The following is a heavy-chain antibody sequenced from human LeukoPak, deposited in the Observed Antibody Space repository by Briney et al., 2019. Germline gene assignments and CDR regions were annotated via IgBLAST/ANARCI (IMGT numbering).Heavy chain of an antibody. CDR2: IHDSGRT. V-gene: IGHV4-59*11. Sequence: SETLSLTCTVSGGSISSHYWNWIRQPPRKGLEWIGYIHDSGRTDYSPSRRSRVTMSMDTSKNQFSLKLTSVTAADTAVYYCARDPPEDILITFDIWGQGTMVTVSS. D-gene: IGHD1-14*01. CDR1: GGSISSHY. J-gene: IGHJ3*02. CDR3: ARDPPEDILITFDI.